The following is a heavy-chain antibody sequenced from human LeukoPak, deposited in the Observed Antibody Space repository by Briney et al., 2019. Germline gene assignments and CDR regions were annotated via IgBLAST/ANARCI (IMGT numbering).Heavy chain of an antibody. CDR1: GFTFSSYA. Sequence: PGRSLRLSCAASGFTFSSYAMHWVRQAPGKGLMWVSTIGLAGEYTTYADSVKGRLTISRDNAKDTLYLQMNSLRAEDTALYYCASGNSHAFDIWGQGTMVTVSS. J-gene: IGHJ3*02. CDR2: IGLAGEYT. CDR3: ASGNSHAFDI. V-gene: IGHV3-74*01.